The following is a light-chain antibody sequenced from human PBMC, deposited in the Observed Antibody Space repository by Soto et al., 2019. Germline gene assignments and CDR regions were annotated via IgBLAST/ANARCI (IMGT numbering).Light chain of an antibody. J-gene: IGKJ1*01. CDR1: QSVSSN. CDR3: QQYGRSPST. Sequence: DIVMTQAPATLSVSPGERATLSCRASQSVSSNLAWYQQKPGQAPRLLIYGASTRATGIPARFSGSGSGTDFTLTISRLEPEDFAVYYCQQYGRSPSTFGQGTKVDNK. CDR2: GAS. V-gene: IGKV3-15*01.